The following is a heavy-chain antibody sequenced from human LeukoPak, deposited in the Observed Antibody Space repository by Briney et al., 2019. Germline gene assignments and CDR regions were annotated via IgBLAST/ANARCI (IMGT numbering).Heavy chain of an antibody. CDR3: ARSGSWYGNFQH. V-gene: IGHV4-61*05. J-gene: IGHJ1*01. CDR2: IYYSGST. D-gene: IGHD6-13*01. CDR1: GGSISSSSYY. Sequence: SETLSLTCTVSGGSISSSSYYWGWIRQPPGKGLEWIGYIYYSGSTNYNPSLKSRVTISVDTSKNQFSLKLSSVTAADTAVYYCARSGSWYGNFQHWGQGTLVTVSS.